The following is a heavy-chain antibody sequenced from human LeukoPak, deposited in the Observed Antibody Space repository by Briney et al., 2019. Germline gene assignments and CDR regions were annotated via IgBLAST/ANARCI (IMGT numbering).Heavy chain of an antibody. Sequence: GASVKVSCKASGYIFASYYMHWVRQAPGQGLEWMGMINPSGGSTNYAQKFQDRVTMTRDTSTSTVYMELSSLRSEDTAVYYCARDSNSGSYHGPFDYWGQGTLVTVSS. D-gene: IGHD1-26*01. V-gene: IGHV1-46*01. J-gene: IGHJ4*02. CDR1: GYIFASYY. CDR2: INPSGGST. CDR3: ARDSNSGSYHGPFDY.